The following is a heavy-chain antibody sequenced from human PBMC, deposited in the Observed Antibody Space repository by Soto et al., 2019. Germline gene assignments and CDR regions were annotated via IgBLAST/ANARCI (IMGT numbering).Heavy chain of an antibody. Sequence: GGSLRLSCAASGFIFSSYGMNWVRQAPGKGLDWVSAISNSGGNTYYSDSVKGRLTISRDNSKNTLYLQMNSLRAEDTAVYYCAQEMRHRGASVSWGQGTLVTVSS. J-gene: IGHJ5*02. CDR3: AQEMRHRGASVS. CDR1: GFIFSSYG. V-gene: IGHV3-23*01. CDR2: ISNSGGNT. D-gene: IGHD1-26*01.